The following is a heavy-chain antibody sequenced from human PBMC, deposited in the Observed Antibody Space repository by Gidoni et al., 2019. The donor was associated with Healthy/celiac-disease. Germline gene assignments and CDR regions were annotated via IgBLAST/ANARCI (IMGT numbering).Heavy chain of an antibody. CDR1: GYTFTGYY. V-gene: IGHV1-2*02. D-gene: IGHD2-15*01. CDR2: INPNSGGT. J-gene: IGHJ3*02. Sequence: QVQLVQSGAEVKKPGASVKVSCKASGYTFTGYYMHWVRQAPGQGLEWMGWINPNSGGTNYAQKFQGRVTMTRDTSISTAYMKLSRLRSDDTAVYYCASSDCSGGSCYSAFDIWGQGTMVTVSS. CDR3: ASSDCSGGSCYSAFDI.